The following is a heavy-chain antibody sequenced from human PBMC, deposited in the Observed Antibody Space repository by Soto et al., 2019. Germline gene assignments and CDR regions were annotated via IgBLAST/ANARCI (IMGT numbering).Heavy chain of an antibody. V-gene: IGHV2-5*01. CDR3: AHRPQVIPRSMVLFDP. J-gene: IGHJ5*02. Sequence: SGPTLVNPTQTLALTCTFSGFSLSTNLMCVGWIRQPPGKALEWLALINWNDDKRYSPSLKSRLTITKDTSKSQVVLTMTNMDPVDTATYYCAHRPQVIPRSMVLFDPWGQGTLVTVSS. D-gene: IGHD3-10*01. CDR1: GFSLSTNLMC. CDR2: INWNDDK.